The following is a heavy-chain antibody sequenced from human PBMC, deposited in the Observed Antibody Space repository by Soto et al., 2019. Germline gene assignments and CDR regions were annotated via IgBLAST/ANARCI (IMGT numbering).Heavy chain of an antibody. CDR2: IIPIFGTA. CDR3: ARDAREVAVAGTVY. J-gene: IGHJ4*02. CDR1: GYTFTSCG. Sequence: SVKVSSRASGYTFTSCGISWVRQAPGQGLEWMGWIIPIFGTANYAQKFQGRVTITADESTSTAYMELSSLRSEDTAVYYCARDAREVAVAGTVYWGQGTLVTVSS. V-gene: IGHV1-69*01. D-gene: IGHD6-19*01.